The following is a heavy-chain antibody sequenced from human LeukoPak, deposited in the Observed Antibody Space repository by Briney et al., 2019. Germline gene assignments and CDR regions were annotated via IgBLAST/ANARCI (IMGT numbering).Heavy chain of an antibody. Sequence: SVKVSRKASVGTFSSYAISWERQPPGPGLELMGGSVPIFGTANYAQKFQGRVTITADKSTSTAYMELSSLRSEDTAVYYCARDFVDTSFHRYYYYYYMDVWGKGATVTVSS. D-gene: IGHD5-18*01. V-gene: IGHV1-69*06. CDR2: SVPIFGTA. CDR1: VGTFSSYA. J-gene: IGHJ6*03. CDR3: ARDFVDTSFHRYYYYYYMDV.